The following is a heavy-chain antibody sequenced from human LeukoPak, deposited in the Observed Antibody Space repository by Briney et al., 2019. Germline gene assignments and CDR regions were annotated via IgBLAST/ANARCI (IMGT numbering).Heavy chain of an antibody. CDR1: GFTFGDHA. D-gene: IGHD3-16*02. V-gene: IGHV3-49*04. CDR2: IRSKAYGGTT. CDR3: TREERRLGELSLAY. J-gene: IGHJ4*02. Sequence: GGSLRLSCTASGFTFGDHAMSWVRQAPGKGLEWVGFIRSKAYGGTTEYAASVKGRFTTSRDDSKSIAYLQMNSLKTKDTAVYYCTREERRLGELSLAYWGQGTLVTVSS.